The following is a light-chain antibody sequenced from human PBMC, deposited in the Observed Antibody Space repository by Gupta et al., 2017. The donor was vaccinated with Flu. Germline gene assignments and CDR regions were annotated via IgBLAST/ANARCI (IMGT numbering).Light chain of an antibody. V-gene: IGLV1-47*01. CDR3: AAWDASMSGPV. CDR1: TSNIESNY. J-gene: IGLJ3*02. Sequence: QSVLTQPPSASGTPGQRVTISCSGSTSNIESNYVYWYQQLPGAAPKLLIYRDHQRPSGVPDRFSASKSGTSASLAIXWXRPEDEXDYHCAAWDASMSGPVFGGGTKLTVL. CDR2: RDH.